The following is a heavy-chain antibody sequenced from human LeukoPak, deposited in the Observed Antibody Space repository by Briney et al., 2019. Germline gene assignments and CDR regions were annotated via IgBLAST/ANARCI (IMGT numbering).Heavy chain of an antibody. Sequence: SETLSLTCTVSGGSISSYYWSWIRQPPGKGLEWIGYIYYSGSTNYNPSLKSRVTISVDTSRNQFSLKLSSVTAADTAVYYCANGGENWNDFWFDPWGQGTLVTVSS. CDR1: GGSISSYY. D-gene: IGHD1-1*01. CDR2: IYYSGST. V-gene: IGHV4-59*01. CDR3: ANGGENWNDFWFDP. J-gene: IGHJ5*02.